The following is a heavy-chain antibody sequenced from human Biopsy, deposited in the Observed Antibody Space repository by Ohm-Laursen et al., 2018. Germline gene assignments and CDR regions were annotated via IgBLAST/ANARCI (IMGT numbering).Heavy chain of an antibody. CDR1: GVTLSGYA. J-gene: IGHJ4*02. CDR2: ITGGGNYI. D-gene: IGHD4-17*01. Sequence: GSLRLSCAAFGVTLSGYAMNWVRQAPGKGLEWVSSITGGGNYINYADSVRGRFTISRDNSKNSVYLVMSSLRAEGTAVYFCATAAYAPPYFDLWGRGTVVTVSS. CDR3: ATAAYAPPYFDL. V-gene: IGHV3-21*06.